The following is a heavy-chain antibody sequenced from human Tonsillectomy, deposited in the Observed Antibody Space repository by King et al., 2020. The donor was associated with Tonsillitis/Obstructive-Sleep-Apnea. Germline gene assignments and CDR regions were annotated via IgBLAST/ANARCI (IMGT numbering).Heavy chain of an antibody. D-gene: IGHD2-8*01. Sequence: VQLQESGPGLVKPSETLSLTCTVSGGSISSYYWSWIRPPPGKGLEWIGYIYYSGRTNYNPSLKSRITITVDTSKNQFSLKLSSMTAADTAVYYCVRDMVLEAGGDAFDIWGQGTVVTVSS. CDR2: IYYSGRT. CDR3: VRDMVLEAGGDAFDI. V-gene: IGHV4-59*01. J-gene: IGHJ3*02. CDR1: GGSISSYY.